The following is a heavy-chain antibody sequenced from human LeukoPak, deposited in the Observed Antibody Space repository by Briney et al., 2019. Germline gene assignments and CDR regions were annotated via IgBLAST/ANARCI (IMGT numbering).Heavy chain of an antibody. D-gene: IGHD3-22*01. J-gene: IGHJ4*02. V-gene: IGHV1-69*02. CDR1: GGTFSSYT. CDR3: ASGRYYYDSSGYSDY. Sequence: SVKVSCKASGGTFSSYTISWVRQAPGQGLEWMGRIIPILGIANYAQKFQGRVTITAHKSTSTAYMELSSLRSEDTAVYYCASGRYYYDSSGYSDYWGQGTLVTVSS. CDR2: IIPILGIA.